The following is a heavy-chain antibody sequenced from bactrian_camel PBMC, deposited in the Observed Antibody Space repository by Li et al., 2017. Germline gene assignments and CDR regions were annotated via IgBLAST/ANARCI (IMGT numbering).Heavy chain of an antibody. J-gene: IGHJ4*01. CDR3: AVNRGLLRRRSCRDIGGY. CDR2: IYSTSSADSTSSAGGTT. D-gene: IGHD5*01. CDR1: GDTHSNFC. V-gene: IGHV3S40*01. Sequence: VQLVESGGGSVQTGGSLRLSCVASGDTHSNFCMAWYHQGSGKGRKRVAAIYSTSSADSTSSAGGTTYYSDSVRGRFTISRNNAKNTAYLQMNSLTPEDTAVYYCAVNRGLLRRRSCRDIGGYWGQGTQVTVS.